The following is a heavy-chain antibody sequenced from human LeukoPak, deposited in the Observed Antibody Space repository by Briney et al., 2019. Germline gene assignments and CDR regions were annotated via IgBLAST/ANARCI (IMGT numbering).Heavy chain of an antibody. CDR3: ARWGATGYFDY. CDR1: GGSISSGGYY. CDR2: IYYSGST. Sequence: SETLSLTCTVSGGSISSGGYYWSWIRQHPGKGLEWIGYIYYSGSTYYNPSLKSRVTISVDTSKSQFSLKLSSVTAADTAVYYCARWGATGYFDYWGPGTLVTVSS. J-gene: IGHJ4*02. V-gene: IGHV4-31*03. D-gene: IGHD1-14*01.